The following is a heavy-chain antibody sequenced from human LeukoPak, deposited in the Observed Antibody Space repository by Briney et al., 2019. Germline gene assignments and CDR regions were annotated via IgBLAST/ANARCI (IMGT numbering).Heavy chain of an antibody. CDR3: AKGTYYYDSSGYYYYFDY. Sequence: GGSLRLSCAASGFTFSTYVMSWVRQAPGMGLEWVSGMTGSGNYIFYADSVKGRFTISRDNSKNTVFLQMNNLRVEDTAVYYCAKGTYYYDSSGYYYYFDYWGQGTLVTVSS. J-gene: IGHJ4*02. CDR1: GFTFSTYV. D-gene: IGHD3-22*01. V-gene: IGHV3-23*01. CDR2: MTGSGNYI.